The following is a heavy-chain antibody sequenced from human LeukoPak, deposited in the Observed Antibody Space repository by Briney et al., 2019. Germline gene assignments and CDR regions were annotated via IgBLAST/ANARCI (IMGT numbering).Heavy chain of an antibody. CDR1: GFTFSDYY. CDR2: ISSSGATI. V-gene: IGHV3-11*04. D-gene: IGHD1-26*01. Sequence: GGSLGLSCAAPGFTFSDYYMSWIRQAPGKGLEWVSYISSSGATIFYADSVKGRFTISRDNAKNSLYLQMNRLRAEDTAVYYCARGSGSYRNDYWGQGTLVTVSS. CDR3: ARGSGSYRNDY. J-gene: IGHJ4*02.